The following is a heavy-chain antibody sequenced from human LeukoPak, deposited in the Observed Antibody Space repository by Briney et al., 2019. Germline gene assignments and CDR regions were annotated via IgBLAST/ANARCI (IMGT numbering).Heavy chain of an antibody. V-gene: IGHV4-39*01. J-gene: IGHJ4*02. CDR2: IYYSGST. Sequence: SETMSLTCTVSGGSISSSSYYWGWIRQPPGKGLEWIGSIYYSGSTYYNPSLKSRVTISVDTSKNQFSLKLSSVTAADTAVYYCVRHRSDTRYTSSWYHDYWGQGTPVTVSS. D-gene: IGHD6-13*01. CDR3: VRHRSDTRYTSSWYHDY. CDR1: GGSISSSSYY.